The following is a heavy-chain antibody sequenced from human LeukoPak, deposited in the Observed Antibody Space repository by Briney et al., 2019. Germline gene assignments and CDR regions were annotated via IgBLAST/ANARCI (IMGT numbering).Heavy chain of an antibody. J-gene: IGHJ4*02. V-gene: IGHV4-39*01. CDR2: IYYTGST. CDR3: ARHPNRSYFDY. CDR1: GGSISSSGDY. D-gene: IGHD1-14*01. Sequence: KASETLSLTCTVSGGSISSSGDYWDWIRQPPGKGLEWIGAIYYTGSTYYNPSLKSRVTISGDTSKNQFSLKLTSVTAADTAVYYCARHPNRSYFDYWGQGTLVIVSS.